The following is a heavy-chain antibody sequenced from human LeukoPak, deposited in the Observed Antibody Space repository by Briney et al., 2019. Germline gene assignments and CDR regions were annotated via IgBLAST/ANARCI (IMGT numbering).Heavy chain of an antibody. CDR2: IYYSGST. Sequence: PSETLSLTCTVSGGSISSGGYYWSWIRQHPGKGLEWIGYIYYSGSTYYNPSLKSRVTISVDTSKNQFSLKLSSVTAADTAVYYCARGRPLGVTPLAPHFDYWGQGTLVTVSS. CDR3: ARGRPLGVTPLAPHFDY. V-gene: IGHV4-31*03. CDR1: GGSISSGGYY. J-gene: IGHJ4*02. D-gene: IGHD3-16*01.